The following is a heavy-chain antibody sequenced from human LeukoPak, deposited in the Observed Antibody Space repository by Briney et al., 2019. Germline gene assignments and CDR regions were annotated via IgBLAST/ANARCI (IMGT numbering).Heavy chain of an antibody. CDR3: ARVDCSGGSCYGAFDI. J-gene: IGHJ3*02. CDR2: IYYSGST. CDR1: GGSISSGGYY. D-gene: IGHD2-15*01. Sequence: PSETLSLTCTVSGGSISSGGYYWSWIRQHPGKGLEWIGYIYYSGSTYYNPSLKSRVTISVDTSKNQFSLKLSSVTAADTAVYYCARVDCSGGSCYGAFDIWGQGTMVTVSS. V-gene: IGHV4-31*03.